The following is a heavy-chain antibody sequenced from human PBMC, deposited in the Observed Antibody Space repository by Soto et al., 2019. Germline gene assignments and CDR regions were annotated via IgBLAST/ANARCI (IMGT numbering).Heavy chain of an antibody. CDR1: GYTFTGYY. CDR2: INPNSGGT. CDR3: ARDLAVVVAATPPRGMDV. Sequence: ASVKVSCKASGYTFTGYYMHWVRQAPGQGLEWMGWINPNSGGTNYAQKFQGRVTMTRDTSISTAYMELGRLRSDDTAVYYCARDLAVVVAATPPRGMDVWGQGTTVTV. D-gene: IGHD2-15*01. V-gene: IGHV1-2*02. J-gene: IGHJ6*02.